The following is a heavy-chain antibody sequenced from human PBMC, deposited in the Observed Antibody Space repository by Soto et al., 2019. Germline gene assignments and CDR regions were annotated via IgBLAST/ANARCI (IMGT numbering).Heavy chain of an antibody. Sequence: XXTLSLPFTVSGGSISSYYWRWIRQPPGKGLEWIGYIYYSGSTNYNPSLKSRVTISVDTSKNQFSLKLSSVTAADTAVYYCARRWGRTFDYWGQGTLVTVSS. J-gene: IGHJ4*02. CDR1: GGSISSYY. CDR2: IYYSGST. D-gene: IGHD7-27*01. CDR3: ARRWGRTFDY. V-gene: IGHV4-59*08.